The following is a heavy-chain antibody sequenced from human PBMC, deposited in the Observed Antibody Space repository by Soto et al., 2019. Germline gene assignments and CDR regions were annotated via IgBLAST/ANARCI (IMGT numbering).Heavy chain of an antibody. CDR3: ATDADCGGDFYLHYFDY. V-gene: IGHV3-23*01. J-gene: IGHJ4*02. CDR1: GFTFSNYA. D-gene: IGHD2-21*01. CDR2: ISGSGNST. Sequence: EVQVLESGGGLVQPGGSLRLSCAASGFTFSNYAMSWVRQAPGKGLEWVSSISGSGNSTDNADSVKGRLTISRDNSKNALYLQMNCVRAEDTDVYYCATDADCGGDFYLHYFDYCGQVALVAVAS.